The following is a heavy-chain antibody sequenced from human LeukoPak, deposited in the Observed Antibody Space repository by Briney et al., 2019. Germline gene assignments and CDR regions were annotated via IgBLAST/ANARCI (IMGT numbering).Heavy chain of an antibody. CDR1: GFTFSSYG. D-gene: IGHD3-22*01. V-gene: IGHV3-33*01. CDR2: IRYDGSNK. CDR3: ARDNYYDSSGYYYPPLFDY. J-gene: IGHJ4*02. Sequence: PGGSLRLSCAASGFTFSSYGMPWVRQAPGKGLEWVAVIRYDGSNKYYADSVKGRFTISRDNSKNTLYLQMNSLRAEDTAVYYCARDNYYDSSGYYYPPLFDYWGQGTLVTVSS.